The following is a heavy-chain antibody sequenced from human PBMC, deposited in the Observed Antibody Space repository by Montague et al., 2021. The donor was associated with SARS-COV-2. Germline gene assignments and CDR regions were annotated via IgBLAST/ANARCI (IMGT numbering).Heavy chain of an antibody. Sequence: SLRLSCAASGFTFSDYYMSWIRQAPGKGLEWVSYISSSSSYTNYADSVKGRFTISRDNAKNSLYLQMNSLRAEDTAVYYCARVHYYDSSGYSPFDYWGQGTLLTVSS. CDR2: ISSSSSYT. D-gene: IGHD3-22*01. CDR1: GFTFSDYY. J-gene: IGHJ4*02. CDR3: ARVHYYDSSGYSPFDY. V-gene: IGHV3-11*05.